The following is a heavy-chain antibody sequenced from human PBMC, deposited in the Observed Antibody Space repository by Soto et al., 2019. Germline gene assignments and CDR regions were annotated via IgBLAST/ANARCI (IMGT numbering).Heavy chain of an antibody. Sequence: SETLSLTCTVSGASISCFYWSWIRKSAGKGLEWIGRIYATGTTDYNPSLKSRVMMSVDTSKKQFSLKLRSVTAADTAVYYCVRDGTKTLRDWFDPWGQGISVTVSS. D-gene: IGHD1-1*01. CDR3: VRDGTKTLRDWFDP. V-gene: IGHV4-4*07. J-gene: IGHJ5*02. CDR2: IYATGTT. CDR1: GASISCFY.